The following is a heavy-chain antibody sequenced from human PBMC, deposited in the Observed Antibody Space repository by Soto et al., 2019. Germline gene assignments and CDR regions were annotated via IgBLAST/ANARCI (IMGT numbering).Heavy chain of an antibody. CDR3: ARDRRVAAAGPRFYYYGMDV. CDR2: IYYSGST. CDR1: GGSISSGGYY. V-gene: IGHV4-31*02. D-gene: IGHD6-13*01. J-gene: IGHJ6*02. Sequence: PSETLSLTCTVSGGSISSGGYYWSWIRQHPGKGLEWIGYIYYSGSTYYNPSLKSRVTISVDTSKNQFSLKLSSVTAADTAVHYCARDRRVAAAGPRFYYYGMDVWGQGTTVTVSS.